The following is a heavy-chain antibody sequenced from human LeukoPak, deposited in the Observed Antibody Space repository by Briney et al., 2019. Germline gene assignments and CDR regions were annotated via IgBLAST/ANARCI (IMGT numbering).Heavy chain of an antibody. CDR2: IYYSGST. J-gene: IGHJ4*02. Sequence: PSETLSLTCTVSGGSISSGSYYWSWIRQPAGKGLEWIGSIYYSGSTYYNPSLKSRVTISVDTSKNQFSLKLSSVTAADTAVYYCARRLRTIAAAGKGHFDYWGQGTLVTVSS. CDR3: ARRLRTIAAAGKGHFDY. V-gene: IGHV4-39*01. CDR1: GGSISSGSYY. D-gene: IGHD6-13*01.